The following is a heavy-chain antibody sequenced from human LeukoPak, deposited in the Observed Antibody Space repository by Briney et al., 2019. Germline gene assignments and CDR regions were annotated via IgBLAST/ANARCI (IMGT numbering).Heavy chain of an antibody. V-gene: IGHV1-18*01. J-gene: IGHJ5*02. CDR2: ISAYNGNT. CDR3: AGHYYDSSGYYIP. Sequence: ASVKVSCKASGYTFTSYGISWVRQAPGQGLEWMGWISAYNGNTNYAQKFQGRVTITADESTSTAYMELSSLRSEDTAVYYCAGHYYDSSGYYIPWGQGTLVTVSS. D-gene: IGHD3-22*01. CDR1: GYTFTSYG.